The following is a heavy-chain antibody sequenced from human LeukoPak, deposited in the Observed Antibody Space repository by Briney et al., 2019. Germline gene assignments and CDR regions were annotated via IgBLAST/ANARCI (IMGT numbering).Heavy chain of an antibody. CDR3: AKDYYDSSGYLV. D-gene: IGHD3-22*01. V-gene: IGHV1-69*04. J-gene: IGHJ4*02. CDR1: GGTFSSYA. Sequence: SVKVSCKASGGTFSSYAISWVRQAPGQGLEWMGRIIPILGIANYAQKFQGRVTITADKSTSTAYMELSSLRSEDMAVYYCAKDYYDSSGYLVWGQGTLVTVSS. CDR2: IIPILGIA.